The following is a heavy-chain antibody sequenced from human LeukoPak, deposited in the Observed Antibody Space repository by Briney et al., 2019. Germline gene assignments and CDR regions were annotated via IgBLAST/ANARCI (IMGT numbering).Heavy chain of an antibody. CDR2: INPNSGGT. Sequence: ASVKVSCKASGYTFTGYYMHWVRQAPGQGLEWMGWINPNSGGTNYAQKFQGRVTMTRDTSISTAYMELSRLRSDDTAVYYCARWGYYYDSSGCGRLIDYWGQGTLVTVSS. CDR1: GYTFTGYY. D-gene: IGHD3-22*01. V-gene: IGHV1-2*02. CDR3: ARWGYYYDSSGCGRLIDY. J-gene: IGHJ4*02.